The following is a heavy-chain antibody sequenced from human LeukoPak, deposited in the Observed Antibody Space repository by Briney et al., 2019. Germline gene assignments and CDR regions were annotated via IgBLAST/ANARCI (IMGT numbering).Heavy chain of an antibody. V-gene: IGHV1-2*02. D-gene: IGHD2-21*02. J-gene: IGHJ4*02. CDR2: INPNSGGT. Sequence: GATVKCACEASAYTFAGDYMPEVPQAPGQGLEWMGWINPNSGGTNYAQKFQGRVTMTRDTSISTAYMELSRLRSDDTAVYYCARDPPVYCGGDCYPDLGGRGTLVTVSS. CDR1: AYTFAGDY. CDR3: ARDPPVYCGGDCYPDL.